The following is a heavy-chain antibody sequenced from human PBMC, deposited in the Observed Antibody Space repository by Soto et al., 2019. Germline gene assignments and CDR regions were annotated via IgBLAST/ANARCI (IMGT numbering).Heavy chain of an antibody. Sequence: PGGSLRLSCAASGFTFSSYAMSWVRQAPGKGLEWVSAISGSGGSTYYADSVKGRFTTSRDNSKNTLYLQMNSLRAEDTAVYYCAKDYSSGSKAYYYYGMDVWGQGTTVTVSS. CDR3: AKDYSSGSKAYYYYGMDV. CDR2: ISGSGGST. V-gene: IGHV3-23*01. D-gene: IGHD6-19*01. J-gene: IGHJ6*02. CDR1: GFTFSSYA.